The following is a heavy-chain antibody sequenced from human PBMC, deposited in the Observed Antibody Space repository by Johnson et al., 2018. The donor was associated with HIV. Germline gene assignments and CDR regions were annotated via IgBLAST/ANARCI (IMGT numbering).Heavy chain of an antibody. V-gene: IGHV3-74*02. CDR2: IDSDGRIT. Sequence: VQLVESGGGVVQPGRSLRLSCAASGFTFSSDWMHWVRQAPGKGLVWVAGIDSDGRITNYADSVKGRFTNSRDNSKNTLYLQMNSLRREDTAVYYCARVVRNSYGYLLGTFDIWGQGTMVTVSS. J-gene: IGHJ3*02. CDR1: GFTFSSDW. CDR3: ARVVRNSYGYLLGTFDI. D-gene: IGHD5-18*01.